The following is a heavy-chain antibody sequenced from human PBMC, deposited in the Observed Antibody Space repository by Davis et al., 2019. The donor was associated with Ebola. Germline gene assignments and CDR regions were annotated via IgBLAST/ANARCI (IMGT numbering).Heavy chain of an antibody. CDR1: GFTFIDYF. CDR3: VRGTGEDH. V-gene: IGHV3-11*01. Sequence: GGSLRLSCAASGFTFIDYFMSWIRQAPGKGLEWVSYISSSGRTIYYTDSVKGRFTISRDNANDSLYLQMTSLTAEDTAMYYCVRGTGEDHWGQGTLVTVPS. D-gene: IGHD3-10*01. CDR2: ISSSGRTI. J-gene: IGHJ4*02.